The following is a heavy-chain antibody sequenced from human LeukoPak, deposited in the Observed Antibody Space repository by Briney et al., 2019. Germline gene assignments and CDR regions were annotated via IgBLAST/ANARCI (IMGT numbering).Heavy chain of an antibody. D-gene: IGHD3-3*01. CDR2: ISGSSGIT. CDR3: AKAENYDFWSGYAIYYYYMDV. V-gene: IGHV3-23*01. Sequence: AGGSLRLSCAASGFIFSGYGMTWVRQAPGKGLEWVSAISGSSGITHYADSVKGRFTISRDNSKNTLYMQMNSLRAEDTAVYYCAKAENYDFWSGYAIYYYYMDVWGKGTTVTVSS. J-gene: IGHJ6*03. CDR1: GFIFSGYG.